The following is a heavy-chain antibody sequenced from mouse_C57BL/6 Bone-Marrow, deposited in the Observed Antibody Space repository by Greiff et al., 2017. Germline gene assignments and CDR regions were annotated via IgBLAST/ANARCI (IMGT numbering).Heavy chain of an antibody. CDR2: IYYSGTI. Sequence: EVQLQESGPGLVKPSQTVFLTCTVTGISITTGNYRWSWIRQFPGNKLEWIGYIYYSGTITYNPSLTSRTTITRDTPKNQFFLEMNSLTAEDTATYYCARVYYGSSHWYFDVWGTGTTVTVSS. V-gene: IGHV3-5*01. CDR3: ARVYYGSSHWYFDV. D-gene: IGHD1-1*01. J-gene: IGHJ1*03. CDR1: GISITTGNYR.